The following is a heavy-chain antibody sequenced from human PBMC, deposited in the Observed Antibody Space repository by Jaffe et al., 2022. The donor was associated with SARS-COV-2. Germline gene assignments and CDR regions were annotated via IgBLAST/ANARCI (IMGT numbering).Heavy chain of an antibody. D-gene: IGHD3-10*01. CDR1: GYIFTDYA. J-gene: IGHJ5*02. V-gene: IGHV1-3*01. CDR2: INAGNGNT. Sequence: QVQLVQSGAEVKKPGASVKVSCKASGYIFTDYAMHWVRQAPGQRLEWMGWINAGNGNTKYSQKFQGRVIITRDTSASTAYMELSSLRYEDTAVYYCARGWGLDYGPGSRRIDPWGQGTQVTVSS. CDR3: ARGWGLDYGPGSRRIDP.